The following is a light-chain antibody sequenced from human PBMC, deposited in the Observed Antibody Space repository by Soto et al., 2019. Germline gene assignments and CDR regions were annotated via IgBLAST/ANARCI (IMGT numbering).Light chain of an antibody. CDR2: KAS. CDR1: QSISSW. CDR3: QQYNSYWT. Sequence: DIQMTQSPSTQSASVGDRVTITCRASQSISSWLAWYQQKPGKAPKLLIYKASSLESGVPSRFSGSGSGTEFTRTISSLQPDDFATYYCQQYNSYWTFGQGTKVEIK. J-gene: IGKJ1*01. V-gene: IGKV1-5*03.